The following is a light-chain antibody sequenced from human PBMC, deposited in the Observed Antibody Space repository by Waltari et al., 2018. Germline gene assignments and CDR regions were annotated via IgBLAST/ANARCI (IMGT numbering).Light chain of an antibody. CDR1: QSVTGNY. J-gene: IGKJ1*01. Sequence: EIVLTQSPGPLYLSTGERATLPCRPGQSVTGNYVAWYRQKPGQAPRLLIYGGSDRATGVPDRFSGSGFGTHFTLTIQRVEPEDFAVFYCQQYGTSPPTFGQGTRIEIK. CDR2: GGS. V-gene: IGKV3-20*01. CDR3: QQYGTSPPT.